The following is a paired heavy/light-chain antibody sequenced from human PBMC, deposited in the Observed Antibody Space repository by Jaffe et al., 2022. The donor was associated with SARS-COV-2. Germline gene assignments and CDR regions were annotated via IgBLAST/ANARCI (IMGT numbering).Heavy chain of an antibody. V-gene: IGHV3-11*01. CDR2: ISSSGDTI. J-gene: IGHJ4*02. D-gene: IGHD6-19*01. CDR1: GFTFTDDY. Sequence: QERLVESGGGLVKPGGSLRLSCVASGFTFTDDYMSWIRQAPGKGLEWVSYISSSGDTIYYADSVRGRFAISRDNAKSSLFLQMNSLRGDDTAVYYCASYSSGWNRDYWGQGTLVTVSS. CDR3: ASYSSGWNRDY.
Light chain of an antibody. CDR2: QVS. CDR3: MQGTHWPPGVA. V-gene: IGKV2-30*01. Sequence: DVVMTQSPLSLPVTLGQPASISCRSSQSLVYSNGDTYLNWYQQRPGQSPRRLIYQVSHRVSGVPDRFSGSGSGTDFTLRISRVEAEDVGIYYCMQGTHWPPGVAFGQGTKLEIK. CDR1: QSLVYSNGDTY. J-gene: IGKJ2*01.